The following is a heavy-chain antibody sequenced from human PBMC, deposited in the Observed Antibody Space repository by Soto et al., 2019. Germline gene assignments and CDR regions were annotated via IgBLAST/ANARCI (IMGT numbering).Heavy chain of an antibody. V-gene: IGHV4-30-4*01. D-gene: IGHD3-22*01. CDR2: IYYSGDT. J-gene: IGHJ4*02. CDR3: ARDPYYYDSSDSYSYYFDY. Sequence: LSLTCTVSGGSISSGDYYWSWIRQPPGKGLEWIGYIYYSGDTYYNPSLKSRLSISVDTSKNQFSLKLTSVTAADTAVYYCARDPYYYDSSDSYSYYFDYGGQETLVTVSS. CDR1: GGSISSGDYY.